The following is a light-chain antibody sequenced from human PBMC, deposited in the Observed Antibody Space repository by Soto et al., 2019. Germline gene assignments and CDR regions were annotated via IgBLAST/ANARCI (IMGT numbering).Light chain of an antibody. Sequence: DIVMTQSPLSLPVTPGESASISCRSSQSLLHSNGYYYLDWYLQKPGQSPQLLIYLGSNRASGVPDRFSGSGSGTYFTLKISRVEAGDVGVYYGMQLLHMPPTFGQGTKVEIK. V-gene: IGKV2-28*01. CDR2: LGS. CDR3: MQLLHMPPT. J-gene: IGKJ1*01. CDR1: QSLLHSNGYYY.